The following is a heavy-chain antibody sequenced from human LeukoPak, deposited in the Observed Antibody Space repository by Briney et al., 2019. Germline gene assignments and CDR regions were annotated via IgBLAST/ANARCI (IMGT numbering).Heavy chain of an antibody. J-gene: IGHJ4*02. CDR3: ARLVGYCSSTSCYGFDY. CDR1: GGSISSSSYY. Sequence: SETLSLTCTVSGGSISSSSYYWGWIRQPPGKGPEWIGSIYYSGSTYYNPSLKSRVTISVGTSKNQFSLKLSSVTAADTAVYYCARLVGYCSSTSCYGFDYWGQGTLVTVSS. V-gene: IGHV4-39*01. CDR2: IYYSGST. D-gene: IGHD2-2*01.